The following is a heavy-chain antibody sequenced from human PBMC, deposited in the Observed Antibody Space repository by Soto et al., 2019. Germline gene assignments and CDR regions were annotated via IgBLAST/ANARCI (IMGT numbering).Heavy chain of an antibody. Sequence: ESAATLVYHTPTLKLTCTFSRFSLRTSGVGVGWIRQPPGKGLEWLALIYWDDDKRYSPSLKSRLTITKDTSKNQGVLTMTNMDPVDTATYYCAHRRQSRDKQELTEFDPWGQGTLVTVSS. CDR3: AHRRQSRDKQELTEFDP. V-gene: IGHV2-5*02. CDR2: IYWDDDK. J-gene: IGHJ5*02. CDR1: RFSLRTSGVG. D-gene: IGHD2-21*02.